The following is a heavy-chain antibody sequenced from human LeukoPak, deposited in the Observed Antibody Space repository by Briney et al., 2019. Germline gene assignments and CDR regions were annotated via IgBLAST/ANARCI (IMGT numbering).Heavy chain of an antibody. V-gene: IGHV3-7*01. CDR2: IKQDGSEK. J-gene: IGHJ3*02. CDR1: GFTFSSYW. CDR3: ARLLVVVTDKGAFDI. D-gene: IGHD2-21*02. Sequence: GGSLRLSCAASGFTFSSYWMSWVRQAPGKGLEWVANIKQDGSEKYYVDSVKGRFTISRDNAKNSLYLQMNSLRAEDTAVYYCARLLVVVTDKGAFDIWGQGTMVTVSS.